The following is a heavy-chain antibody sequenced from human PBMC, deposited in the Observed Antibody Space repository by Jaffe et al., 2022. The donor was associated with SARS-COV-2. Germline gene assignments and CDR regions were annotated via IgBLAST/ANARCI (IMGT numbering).Heavy chain of an antibody. J-gene: IGHJ2*01. CDR3: ARESRAERIVGSNYWYFDL. CDR2: IYYSGST. CDR1: GGSISSGGYY. V-gene: IGHV4-31*03. Sequence: QVQLQESGPGLVKPSQTLSLTCTVSGGSISSGGYYWSWIRQHPGKGLEWIGYIYYSGSTYYNPSLKSRVTISVDTSKNQFSLKLSSVTAADTAVYYCARESRAERIVGSNYWYFDLWGRGTLVTVSS. D-gene: IGHD1-26*01.